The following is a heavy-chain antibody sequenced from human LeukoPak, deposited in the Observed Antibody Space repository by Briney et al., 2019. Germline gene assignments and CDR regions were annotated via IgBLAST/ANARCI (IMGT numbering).Heavy chain of an antibody. CDR2: IGTAGDT. Sequence: GGSLRLSCAASGFTFSSYDMHWVRQATGKGLEWVSAIGTAGDTYYPGSVKGRFTISRENAKNSLYLQMNSLRAEDTAVYYCARVRRRGYYYYGMDVWGQETTVTVSS. CDR1: GFTFSSYD. V-gene: IGHV3-13*01. CDR3: ARVRRRGYYYYGMDV. J-gene: IGHJ6*02.